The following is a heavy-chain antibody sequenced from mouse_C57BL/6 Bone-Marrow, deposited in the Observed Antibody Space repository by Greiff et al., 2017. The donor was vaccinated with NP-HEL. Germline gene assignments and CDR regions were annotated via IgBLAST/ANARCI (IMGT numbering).Heavy chain of an antibody. V-gene: IGHV1-59*01. Sequence: QVQLQQPGAALVRPGTSVKLSCKASGYTFTSYWMHWVKQRPGQGLEWIGVIDPSDSYTNYDHKFKGKATLTVDTSSSTAYMQLSSLTSEDSAVYYCAISSYWYLDVWGTGTTVTVSS. CDR3: AISSYWYLDV. J-gene: IGHJ1*03. CDR2: IDPSDSYT. D-gene: IGHD1-1*01. CDR1: GYTFTSYW.